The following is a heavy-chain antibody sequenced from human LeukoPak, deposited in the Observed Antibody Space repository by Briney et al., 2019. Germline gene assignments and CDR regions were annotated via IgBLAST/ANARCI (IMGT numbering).Heavy chain of an antibody. CDR1: GFTFSSYS. Sequence: GGSLRLSCEASGFTFSSYSMNWVRQAPGKGLEWVSYISSSSSTIYYADSVKGRFTISRDNAKNSLYLQMNSLRDEDTAVYYCASAYYYDNSGYYYIWGQGTLVTVSS. J-gene: IGHJ4*02. CDR2: ISSSSSTI. CDR3: ASAYYYDNSGYYYI. V-gene: IGHV3-48*02. D-gene: IGHD3-22*01.